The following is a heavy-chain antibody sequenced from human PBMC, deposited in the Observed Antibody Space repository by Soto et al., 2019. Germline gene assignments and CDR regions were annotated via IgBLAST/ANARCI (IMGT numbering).Heavy chain of an antibody. J-gene: IGHJ6*02. V-gene: IGHV1-2*04. D-gene: IGHD6-19*01. CDR2: INPNSGGT. Sequence: QVQLVQSGAEVKKPGASVKVSCKASGYTFTGYYMHWVRQAPGQGLEWMAWINPNSGGTNYAQKFQGWVTMTRDTSISTAYMGLSRLRSDDTAVYYCAREGAGQWLVYVSGKWDGRDVWGQGTTVTVFS. CDR1: GYTFTGYY. CDR3: AREGAGQWLVYVSGKWDGRDV.